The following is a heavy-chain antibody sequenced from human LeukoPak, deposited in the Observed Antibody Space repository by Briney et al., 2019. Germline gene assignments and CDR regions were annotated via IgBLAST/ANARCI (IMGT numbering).Heavy chain of an antibody. V-gene: IGHV3-15*01. D-gene: IGHD2-2*01. CDR2: IKSKTDGGTT. J-gene: IGHJ4*02. CDR3: TTLSGRGYCSSTSCYGVDY. Sequence: GGSLRLSCAASGFTFSNAWMSWVRQAPGKGLEWVGRIKSKTDGGTTDYAAPVKGRFTISRDDSKNTLYLQMNSLKTEDTAVYYCTTLSGRGYCSSTSCYGVDYWGQGTLVTVSS. CDR1: GFTFSNAW.